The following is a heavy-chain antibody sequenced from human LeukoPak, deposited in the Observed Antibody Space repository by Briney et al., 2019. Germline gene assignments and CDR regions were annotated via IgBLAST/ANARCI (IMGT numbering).Heavy chain of an antibody. J-gene: IGHJ5*02. CDR1: GYTFTSHG. V-gene: IGHV1-18*01. CDR3: ARGSPGPLDP. CDR2: ISPYNGDT. Sequence: GASVKVSCRASGYTFTSHGFNWVRQAPGQGLEWMGWISPYNGDTNYAQIFQGRVTLTTDTSTTTAFMDLRSLRPDDTAVYYCARGSPGPLDPWGQGTLVTVSS.